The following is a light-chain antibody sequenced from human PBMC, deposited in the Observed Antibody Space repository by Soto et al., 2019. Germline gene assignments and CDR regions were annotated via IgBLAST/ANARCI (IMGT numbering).Light chain of an antibody. CDR2: GVS. V-gene: IGLV2-14*01. CDR3: CSFKSGETHYV. Sequence: QSVLTQPVSVSGSPGQSITISCTGTSGDVGSFNFVSWYQHSPGKAPKLMIYGVSYRPSGVSNRFSGSKSGNTASLTISGLQTEHEADYYCCSFKSGETHYVFGTGTKLTVL. CDR1: SGDVGSFNF. J-gene: IGLJ1*01.